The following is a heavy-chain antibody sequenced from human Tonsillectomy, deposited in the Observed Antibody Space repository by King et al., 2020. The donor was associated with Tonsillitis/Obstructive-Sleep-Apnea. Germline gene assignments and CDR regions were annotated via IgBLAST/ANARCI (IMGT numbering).Heavy chain of an antibody. D-gene: IGHD3-10*01. CDR2: ISATGAST. CDR1: GFTFSSYA. CDR3: AKEPLWFGEFNPMDV. V-gene: IGHV3-23*04. J-gene: IGHJ6*02. Sequence: DVQLVESGGDLVQPGGSLRLSCAASGFTFSSYALSWVRQAPGKGLEWVSAISATGASTFYAESVRGRFTISRDNSKNTLYLQMNSLRAEDTAVYYCAKEPLWFGEFNPMDVWGQGTTVTVSS.